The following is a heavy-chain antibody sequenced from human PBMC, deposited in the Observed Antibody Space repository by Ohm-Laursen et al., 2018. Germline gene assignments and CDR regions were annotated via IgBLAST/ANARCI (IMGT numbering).Heavy chain of an antibody. CDR2: IYSGGST. CDR3: ARETSYSFDI. D-gene: IGHD2-21*01. Sequence: SLRLSCAASGFTVSSNYMSWVRQAPGKGLEWVSVIYSGGSTYYADSVKGRFTISRDNAKNSLNLQMNSLRAEDTAVYYCARETSYSFDIWGQGTVVTVSS. V-gene: IGHV3-66*01. J-gene: IGHJ3*02. CDR1: GFTVSSNY.